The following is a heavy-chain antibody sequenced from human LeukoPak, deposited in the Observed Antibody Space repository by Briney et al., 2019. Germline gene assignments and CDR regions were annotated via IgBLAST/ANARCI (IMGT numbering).Heavy chain of an antibody. V-gene: IGHV1-58*02. CDR3: AAGLEAATNMLDYYYYGMDV. J-gene: IGHJ6*02. CDR2: IVVGSGNT. D-gene: IGHD5-24*01. Sequence: SVKVSCKASAFTFSSSAMKWVRQARGQRLEWIGWIVVGSGNTNYAQKFLERVTITRDMSTSTAYMELSSLRSEDTAVYYCAAGLEAATNMLDYYYYGMDVWGQGTTVTVSS. CDR1: AFTFSSSA.